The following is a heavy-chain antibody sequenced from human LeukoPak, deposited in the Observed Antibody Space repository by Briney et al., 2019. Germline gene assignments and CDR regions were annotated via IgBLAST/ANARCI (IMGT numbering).Heavy chain of an antibody. CDR2: IIPIFGTA. CDR3: ARDRVSSSDFLSDY. D-gene: IGHD6-13*01. J-gene: IGHJ4*02. V-gene: IGHV1-69*13. CDR1: GGTFSSYA. Sequence: ASVKVSCKASGGTFSSYAISWVRQAPGQGLEWMGGIIPIFGTANYAQKFQGRVTITADESTSTAYMELSSLRSEDTAVYYCARDRVSSSDFLSDYWGQGTLVTVSS.